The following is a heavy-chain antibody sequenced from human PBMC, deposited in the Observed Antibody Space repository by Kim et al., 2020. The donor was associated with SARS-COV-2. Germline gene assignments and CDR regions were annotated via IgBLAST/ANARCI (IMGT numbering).Heavy chain of an antibody. J-gene: IGHJ4*02. CDR3: ARQLAATPFYFDY. Sequence: GESLKISCKGSGYSFKNFWIGWVRQTPGKGLEWLGIIYPDDSDTRYSASFRGQVTISVDKSTSTASLHWSRLRASDTGIYYCARQLAATPFYFDYWGLGTLVTVSS. CDR2: IYPDDSDT. D-gene: IGHD1-1*01. CDR1: GYSFKNFW. V-gene: IGHV5-51*01.